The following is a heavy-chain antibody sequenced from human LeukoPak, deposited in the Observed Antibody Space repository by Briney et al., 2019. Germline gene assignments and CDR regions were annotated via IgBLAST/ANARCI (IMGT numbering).Heavy chain of an antibody. CDR1: GFTFSNAW. CDR3: TTDGWGAAADCFDY. Sequence: GGSLRLSCAASGFTFSNAWMSWVRQAPGKGLEWVGRIKSKTDGGTTDYAAPVKGRFTISRDDSKNTLYLQMNSLKTEDTAVYYCTTDGWGAAADCFDYWGQGTLVTVSS. J-gene: IGHJ4*02. D-gene: IGHD6-13*01. CDR2: IKSKTDGGTT. V-gene: IGHV3-15*01.